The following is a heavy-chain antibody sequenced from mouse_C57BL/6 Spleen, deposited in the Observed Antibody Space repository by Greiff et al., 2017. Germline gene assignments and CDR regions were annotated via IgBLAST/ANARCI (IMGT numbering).Heavy chain of an antibody. CDR3: TSTVVPFDY. V-gene: IGHV14-1*01. Sequence: EVQLQESGAELVRPGASVKLSCTASGFNIKDYYLHWVKQRPEQGLEWIGRIVPEDGDTEYAPKFQGKATMTADTYSNTAYLQLSSLTSEDTAVYYCTSTVVPFDYWGQGTTLTVSS. D-gene: IGHD1-1*01. CDR1: GFNIKDYY. CDR2: IVPEDGDT. J-gene: IGHJ2*01.